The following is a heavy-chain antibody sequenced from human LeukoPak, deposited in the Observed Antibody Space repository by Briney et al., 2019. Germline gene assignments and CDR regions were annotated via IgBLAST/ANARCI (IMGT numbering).Heavy chain of an antibody. CDR1: GFTFGSYA. Sequence: GGSLRLSCAASGFTFGSYAMSWVRQAPGKGLEWVSTISDSADSTYYADSVKGRFTMSRDNSKNTLYLQMNSLRAEDTAVYYCAKALSGSPPKPFDYWGQGTLVTVSS. D-gene: IGHD1-26*01. CDR2: ISDSADST. V-gene: IGHV3-23*01. CDR3: AKALSGSPPKPFDY. J-gene: IGHJ4*02.